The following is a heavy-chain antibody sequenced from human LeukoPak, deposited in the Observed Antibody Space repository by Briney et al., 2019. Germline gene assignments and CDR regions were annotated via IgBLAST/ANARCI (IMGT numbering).Heavy chain of an antibody. D-gene: IGHD3-22*01. CDR1: GGSFSGYY. Sequence: SETLSLTCAVYGGSFSGYYWSWIRQPPGKGLEWIGEINHSGSTNYNPSLKSRVTISVDTSKNQFSLKLNSVTAADTAVYYCARGRRSISYYSDSSGYYVYWGQGTLVTVSS. CDR2: INHSGST. CDR3: ARGRRSISYYSDSSGYYVY. V-gene: IGHV4-34*01. J-gene: IGHJ4*02.